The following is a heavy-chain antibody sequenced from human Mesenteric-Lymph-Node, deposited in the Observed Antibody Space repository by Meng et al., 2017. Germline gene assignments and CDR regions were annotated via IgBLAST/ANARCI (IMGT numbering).Heavy chain of an antibody. CDR2: IRPSGGRT. V-gene: IGHV1-46*01. D-gene: IGHD2-2*01. Sequence: QVQLMQVGAEVKKPGASWKASGKASGYSFTNYYIHWVRQAPGQGLEYMGIIRPSGGRTSYAQRFQGRLTMTRDTSTSTVYMELSGLTSEDTAVYSCVRESPGTYYFDFWGQGTLVTVSS. CDR1: GYSFTNYY. J-gene: IGHJ4*02. CDR3: VRESPGTYYFDF.